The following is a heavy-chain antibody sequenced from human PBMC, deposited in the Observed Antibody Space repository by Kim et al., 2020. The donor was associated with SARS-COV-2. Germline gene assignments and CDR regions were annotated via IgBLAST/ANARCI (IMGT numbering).Heavy chain of an antibody. D-gene: IGHD6-13*01. J-gene: IGHJ5*02. Sequence: SETLSLTCTVSGGSISSSSYYWGWIRQPPGKGLEWIGSIYYSGSTYYNPSLKSRVTISVDTSKNQFSLKLSLVTAADTAVYYCARVLGEDSSWVTFGQLTPRHNWCDPWGQGTLVTASS. V-gene: IGHV4-39*01. CDR3: ARVLGEDSSWVTFGQLTPRHNWCDP. CDR2: IYYSGST. CDR1: GGSISSSSYY.